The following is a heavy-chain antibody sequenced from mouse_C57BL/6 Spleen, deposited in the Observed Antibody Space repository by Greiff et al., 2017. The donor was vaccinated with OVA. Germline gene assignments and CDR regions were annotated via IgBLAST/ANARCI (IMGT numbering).Heavy chain of an antibody. CDR3: ARYYGSSGDAMDY. CDR1: GYTFTSYW. J-gene: IGHJ4*01. Sequence: QVQLQQPGAELVKPGASVKLSCKASGYTFTSYWMQWVKQRPGQGLEWIGEIDPSDSYTNYNQKFKGKATLTVDTSSSTAYMQLSSLTSEDSAVYYCARYYGSSGDAMDYWGQGTSVTVSS. CDR2: IDPSDSYT. D-gene: IGHD1-1*01. V-gene: IGHV1-50*01.